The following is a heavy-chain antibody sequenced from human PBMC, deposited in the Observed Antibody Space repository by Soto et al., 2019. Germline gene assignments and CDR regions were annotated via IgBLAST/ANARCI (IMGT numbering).Heavy chain of an antibody. V-gene: IGHV3-33*01. J-gene: IGHJ4*02. Sequence: VQLVESGGGVVQPGRSLRLSCAASGFTFSSYGMHWVRQAPGKGLEWVAVIWYDGSNKYYADSVKGRFTISRDNSKNTLYLQMNSLRAEDTAVYYCASLIAAAGYDYWGQGTLVTVSS. CDR1: GFTFSSYG. D-gene: IGHD6-13*01. CDR3: ASLIAAAGYDY. CDR2: IWYDGSNK.